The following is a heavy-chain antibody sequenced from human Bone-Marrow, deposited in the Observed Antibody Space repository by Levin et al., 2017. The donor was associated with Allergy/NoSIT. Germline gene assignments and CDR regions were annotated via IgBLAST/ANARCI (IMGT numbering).Heavy chain of an antibody. J-gene: IGHJ4*02. Sequence: NTSETLSLTCAISGDSVSRDLTAWNWLRQSPSAGLEWLGRTHYRSKFYSDYAGSVQSRIKIYPDTSKNQFSLQLLSATPEDTAVYFCARGNNYFDSWGQGTPVTVSS. CDR1: GDSVSRDLTA. V-gene: IGHV6-1*01. CDR2: THYRSKFYS. CDR3: ARGNNYFDS.